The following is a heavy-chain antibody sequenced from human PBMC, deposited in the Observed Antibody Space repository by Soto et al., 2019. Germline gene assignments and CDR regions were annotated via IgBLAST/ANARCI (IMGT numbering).Heavy chain of an antibody. CDR3: ARDGGDFWSGYYTGYFDY. V-gene: IGHV3-21*01. CDR2: ISSSSSYI. D-gene: IGHD3-3*01. J-gene: IGHJ4*02. Sequence: ESGGGLVKPGGSLRLSCAASGFTFSSYSMNWVRQAPGKGLEWVSSISSSSSYIYYADSVKGRFTISRDNAKNSLYLQMNSLRAEDTAVYYCARDGGDFWSGYYTGYFDYWGQGTLVTVSS. CDR1: GFTFSSYS.